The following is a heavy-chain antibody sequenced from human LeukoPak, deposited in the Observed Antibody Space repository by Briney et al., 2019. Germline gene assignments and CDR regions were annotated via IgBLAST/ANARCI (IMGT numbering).Heavy chain of an antibody. D-gene: IGHD2-2*02. CDR3: TTWGYCSSTSCYTGPWFGP. CDR2: IKSKTDGGTT. CDR1: GFTFSNAW. J-gene: IGHJ5*02. V-gene: IGHV3-15*01. Sequence: PGGSLRLSCAASGFTFSNAWMSWVRQAPGKGLEWVGRIKSKTDGGTTDYAAPVKGRFTISRDDSKNTLYLQMNSLKTEDTAVYYCTTWGYCSSTSCYTGPWFGPWGQGTLVTVSS.